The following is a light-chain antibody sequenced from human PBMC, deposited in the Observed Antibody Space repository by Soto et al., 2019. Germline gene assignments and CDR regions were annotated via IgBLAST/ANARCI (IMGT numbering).Light chain of an antibody. CDR2: KAS. CDR1: QSISSW. Sequence: DIKIYLSLFTLSAAVRDRLSINFRASQSISSWLAWYQQNPGKAPKLLIYKASSLESGVPSRFSGSGSGTEFTLTISSLQPDDFATYYCQQYSSYWTFGQGTKVDI. V-gene: IGKV1-5*03. CDR3: QQYSSYWT. J-gene: IGKJ1*01.